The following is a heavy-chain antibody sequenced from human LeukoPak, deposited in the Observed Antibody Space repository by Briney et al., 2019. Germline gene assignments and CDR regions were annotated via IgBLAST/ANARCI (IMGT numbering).Heavy chain of an antibody. CDR2: IYSGGST. D-gene: IGHD4-11*01. V-gene: IGHV3-66*02. J-gene: IGHJ6*03. CDR3: AREPVTTYFYHYYMDV. CDR1: GFSVRSSY. Sequence: GGSLRLSCAASGFSVRSSYMNWVRQAPGKGLQWVSVIYSGGSTYYADFVKGRFTISRDISKNTAYLQMNDLRGEDTAVYYCAREPVTTYFYHYYMDVWGKGTTVTVSS.